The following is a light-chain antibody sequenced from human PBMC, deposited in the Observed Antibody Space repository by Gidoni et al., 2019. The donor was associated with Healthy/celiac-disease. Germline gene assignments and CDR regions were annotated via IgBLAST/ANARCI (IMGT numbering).Light chain of an antibody. V-gene: IGKV3-20*01. Sequence: IVLTQSPGTLSLSPGERATLSCRASQSVSSSYLAWYQQKPGQAPRLLIYGASSRATGIPDSFSGSGSGTDFTLTISRLEPEDFAVYYCQHLETFXXXTKLEIK. J-gene: IGKJ2*01. CDR1: QSVSSSY. CDR2: GAS. CDR3: QHLET.